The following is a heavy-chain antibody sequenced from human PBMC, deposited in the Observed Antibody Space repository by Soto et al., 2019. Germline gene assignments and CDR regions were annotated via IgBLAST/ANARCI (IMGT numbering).Heavy chain of an antibody. Sequence: QVQLVQSGAEVKKPGASVKVSCKASGYTFSNYGFSWVRQAPGQGLEWMGWISGYNGNTNYAERLQGRVTMTTDTSTSTAYVELKSLRYDDTAGYYCAREGQLGYWGQGTPVTVSS. J-gene: IGHJ4*02. V-gene: IGHV1-18*01. CDR2: ISGYNGNT. CDR1: GYTFSNYG. CDR3: AREGQLGY. D-gene: IGHD6-6*01.